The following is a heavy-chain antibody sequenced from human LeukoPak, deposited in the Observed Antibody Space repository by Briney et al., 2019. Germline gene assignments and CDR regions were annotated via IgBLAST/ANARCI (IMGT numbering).Heavy chain of an antibody. V-gene: IGHV3-23*01. J-gene: IGHJ6*03. CDR1: GFTFSSYA. CDR2: ISGSGGST. CDR3: AKLKYPRGGGYMDV. Sequence: GGSLRLSCAASGFTFSSYAMSWVRQAPGKGLEWVSAISGSGGSTYYADSVKGRFTISRDNSKNTLYLQMNSLRAEDTAVYYCAKLKYPRGGGYMDVWGKGTTVTVSS. D-gene: IGHD2-2*01.